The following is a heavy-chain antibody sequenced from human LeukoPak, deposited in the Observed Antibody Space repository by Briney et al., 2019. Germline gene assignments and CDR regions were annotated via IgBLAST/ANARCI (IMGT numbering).Heavy chain of an antibody. Sequence: TGGSLRLSCAASGFTFSDSYMSWIRQAPGKGLEWVSYISSSGSTIYYADSVKGRFTISRDNAKNSLYLQMNSLRAEDTAVYYCARERLQQLALGRWFDPWGQGTLVTVSS. CDR2: ISSSGSTI. CDR3: ARERLQQLALGRWFDP. CDR1: GFTFSDSY. J-gene: IGHJ5*02. D-gene: IGHD6-13*01. V-gene: IGHV3-11*01.